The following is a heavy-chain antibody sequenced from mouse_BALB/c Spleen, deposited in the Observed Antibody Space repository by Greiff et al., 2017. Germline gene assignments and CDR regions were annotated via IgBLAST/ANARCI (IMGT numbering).Heavy chain of an antibody. V-gene: IGHV3-2*02. Sequence: EVKLQESGPGLVKPSQSLSLTCTVTGYSITSDYAWNWIRQFPGNKLEWMGYISYSGSTSYNPSLKSRISITRDTSKNQFFLQLNSVTTEDTATYYCAREWSHMDYWGQGTSVTVSS. CDR1: GYSITSDYA. D-gene: IGHD1-1*02. J-gene: IGHJ4*01. CDR3: AREWSHMDY. CDR2: ISYSGST.